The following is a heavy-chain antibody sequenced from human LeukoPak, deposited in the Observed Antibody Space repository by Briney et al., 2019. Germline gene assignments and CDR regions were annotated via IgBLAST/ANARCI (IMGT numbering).Heavy chain of an antibody. CDR2: ISSIGSTI. Sequence: GGSLRLSCAAPGFTFRDYYMSGIRQAPGKGLEWVSYISSIGSTIYYADSVKGRFTISRDNAKNSLCLQINSLRAEDTAVYYCARDLDYYDSSGYPGPGYWGQGTLVTVSS. CDR1: GFTFRDYY. J-gene: IGHJ4*02. V-gene: IGHV3-11*01. CDR3: ARDLDYYDSSGYPGPGY. D-gene: IGHD3-22*01.